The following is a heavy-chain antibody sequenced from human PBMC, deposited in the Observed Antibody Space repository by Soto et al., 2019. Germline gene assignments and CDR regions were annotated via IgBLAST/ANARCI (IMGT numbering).Heavy chain of an antibody. Sequence: PGGSLRLSCAASGFTFDSYAMNWVRQAPGKGLEWVSAISGTGDTTYYADSVKGRFTISRDNSKNTRYLQMNSLRAEDTSVYYCAKDYTGSWYYFDYWGQGTLVTVSS. CDR2: ISGTGDTT. D-gene: IGHD6-13*01. V-gene: IGHV3-23*01. CDR3: AKDYTGSWYYFDY. CDR1: GFTFDSYA. J-gene: IGHJ4*02.